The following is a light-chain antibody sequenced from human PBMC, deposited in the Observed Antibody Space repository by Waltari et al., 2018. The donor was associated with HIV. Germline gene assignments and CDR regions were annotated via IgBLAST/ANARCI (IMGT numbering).Light chain of an antibody. CDR3: QQSYSLPRT. V-gene: IGKV1-39*01. J-gene: IGKJ1*01. Sequence: DIQMTQSPSSLSASVGDRVTITCRASQNINNYLHWYQQKPGKAPNLLIYAASSLQSGVPSRFSGSGYGTDFTLTISSLQPEDFATYYCQQSYSLPRTFGQGAKVEIK. CDR1: QNINNY. CDR2: AAS.